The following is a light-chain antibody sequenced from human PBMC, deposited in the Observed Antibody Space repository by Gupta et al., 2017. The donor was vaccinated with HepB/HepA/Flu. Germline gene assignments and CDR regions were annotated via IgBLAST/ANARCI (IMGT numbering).Light chain of an antibody. CDR3: CSYAGSSTWV. CDR2: EVT. V-gene: IGLV2-23*02. CDR1: SSDVGSYNL. Sequence: QSSLPPPASASASPGPSITISCTGTSSDVGSYNLGSWYQKHPGKAHKLIIYEVTKRPAGVSNRFSGSKSGNTASLTISGLKAEDEADYYCCSYAGSSTWVFGGGTKLTVL. J-gene: IGLJ3*02.